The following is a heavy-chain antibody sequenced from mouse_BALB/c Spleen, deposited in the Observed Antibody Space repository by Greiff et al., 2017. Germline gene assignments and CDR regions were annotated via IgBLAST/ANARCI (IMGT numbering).Heavy chain of an antibody. CDR3: ARGHYYGFWYFDV. V-gene: IGHV1S41*01. CDR2: IAPGSGST. Sequence: DLVKPGASVKLSCKASGYTFTSYWINWIKQRPGQGLEWIGRIAPGSGSTYYNEMFKGKATLTVDTSSSTAYIQLSSLSSEDSAVYFCARGHYYGFWYFDVWGAGTTVTVSS. D-gene: IGHD1-2*01. CDR1: GYTFTSYW. J-gene: IGHJ1*01.